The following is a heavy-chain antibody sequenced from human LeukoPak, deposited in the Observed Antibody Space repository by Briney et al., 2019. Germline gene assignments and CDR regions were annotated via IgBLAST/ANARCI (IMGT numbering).Heavy chain of an antibody. CDR2: IKHDGGEM. J-gene: IGHJ4*02. Sequence: GGSLRLSCAASGFTFSSYWMSCVRQAPGKGLEWVANIKHDGGEMYYADSVKGRFTISRDNAMNSLYLQMNSLRAEDSALYYCARDMQGSRLYLVGSQNDWGQGSLVTVSS. D-gene: IGHD1-26*01. V-gene: IGHV3-7*01. CDR3: ARDMQGSRLYLVGSQND. CDR1: GFTFSSYW.